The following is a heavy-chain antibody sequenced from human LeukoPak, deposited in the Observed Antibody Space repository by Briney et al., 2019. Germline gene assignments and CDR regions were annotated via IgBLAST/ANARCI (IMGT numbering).Heavy chain of an antibody. CDR2: ISSSSDYT. V-gene: IGHV3-11*05. J-gene: IGHJ4*02. D-gene: IGHD1-26*01. Sequence: GGSLRLSCAASGFTFSDYYMTWIRQAPGKGLECVSYISSSSDYTNYPDSVKGRFTISRDNAKNSLYPQMNSLRAEDTALYYCARVKVGTTNRFDYWGQGTLVTVSS. CDR1: GFTFSDYY. CDR3: ARVKVGTTNRFDY.